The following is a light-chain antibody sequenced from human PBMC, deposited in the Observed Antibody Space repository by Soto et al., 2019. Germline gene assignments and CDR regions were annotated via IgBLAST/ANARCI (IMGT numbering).Light chain of an antibody. J-gene: IGKJ1*01. V-gene: IGKV1-39*01. CDR3: QQTYSTPRT. CDR2: AAS. CDR1: QGISTY. Sequence: DIQMTQSPSSLSASVGDRGTITSRASQGISTYLNWYQQKPGKAPKLLIYAASSLQSGVPSRFSGSGSGTDFTLTISSLQPEDFATYYCQQTYSTPRTFGQGTKVDIK.